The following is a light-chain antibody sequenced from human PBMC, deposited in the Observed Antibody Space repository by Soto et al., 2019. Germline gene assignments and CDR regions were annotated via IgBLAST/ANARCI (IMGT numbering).Light chain of an antibody. CDR1: SSNIGNNF. Sequence: QAVVTQPPSFSAAPGQTVAISCSGSSSNIGNNFVSWYQQLPGTAPKLLIYDNDKRPSGIPDRFSGSKSGTSATLVIAGLQTGDEADYYCGAWDSSLIDVVFGGGTKLTVL. V-gene: IGLV1-51*01. CDR2: DND. CDR3: GAWDSSLIDVV. J-gene: IGLJ2*01.